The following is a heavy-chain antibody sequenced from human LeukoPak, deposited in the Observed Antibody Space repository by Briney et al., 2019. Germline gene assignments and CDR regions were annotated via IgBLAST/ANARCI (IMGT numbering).Heavy chain of an antibody. CDR3: ARAQFDVDSSSHFDY. V-gene: IGHV3-7*01. Sequence: GGSLRLSCAASGFTFSYYWMSWVRQAPGKGLEWVATIKQGGSENYYVDSVKGRFTISRDNAKNSLYLQMNSLRAEDTAVYYCARAQFDVDSSSHFDYWGQGTLVTVSS. D-gene: IGHD6-6*01. J-gene: IGHJ4*02. CDR1: GFTFSYYW. CDR2: IKQGGSEN.